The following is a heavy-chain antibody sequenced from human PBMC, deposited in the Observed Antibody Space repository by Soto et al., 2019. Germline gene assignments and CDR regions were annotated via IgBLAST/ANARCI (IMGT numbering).Heavy chain of an antibody. CDR1: GYTFTTYG. CDR3: AVGPASGEFDY. Sequence: QVQLAQSGAEVKKPGASVKVSCRASGYTFTTYGMHRVRQAPGQRLEWMGWVNTGNGNTAYSQKFQGRVTITRDTSASTGYMELSSLSSEDMAVYYCAVGPASGEFDYWGQGTLVTVSS. J-gene: IGHJ4*02. V-gene: IGHV1-3*04. D-gene: IGHD3-3*01. CDR2: VNTGNGNT.